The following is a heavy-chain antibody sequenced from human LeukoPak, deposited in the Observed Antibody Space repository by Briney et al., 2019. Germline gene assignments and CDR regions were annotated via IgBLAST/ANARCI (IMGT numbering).Heavy chain of an antibody. D-gene: IGHD3-16*01. V-gene: IGHV4-59*01. CDR3: ARDGLSWGFDY. CDR1: GGSISSYY. J-gene: IGHJ4*02. Sequence: SETLSLTCTVSGGSISSYYWSWLRQPPGKGLEWIGYIYYSGSTNYNPSLNSRVTMSVDTSKNQFSLKLSSVTPADTAVYYCARDGLSWGFDYWGQGTLVTVPS. CDR2: IYYSGST.